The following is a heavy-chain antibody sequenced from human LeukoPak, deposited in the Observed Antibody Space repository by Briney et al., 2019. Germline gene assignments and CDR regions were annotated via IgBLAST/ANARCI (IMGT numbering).Heavy chain of an antibody. V-gene: IGHV3-7*03. J-gene: IGHJ4*02. CDR1: GFTFGTYW. Sequence: GGSLGLSCATSGFTFGTYWMTWVRQAPGTGLEWVANINPDGSGTFYVGSVKGRFTISRDNAKNSLYLHMNSLRAEDTAIYYCARDPDYGDPGPFFDYWGQGALVTVSS. D-gene: IGHD2-21*02. CDR2: INPDGSGT. CDR3: ARDPDYGDPGPFFDY.